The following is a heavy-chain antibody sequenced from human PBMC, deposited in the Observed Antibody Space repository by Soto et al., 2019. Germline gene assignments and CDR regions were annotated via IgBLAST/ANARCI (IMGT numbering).Heavy chain of an antibody. CDR3: ARGENYDIGGRFDY. J-gene: IGHJ4*02. V-gene: IGHV1-69*01. D-gene: IGHD3-9*01. CDR1: GGTFSSYA. CDR2: IIPIFGTA. Sequence: QVQLVQSGAEVKKPGASVKVSCKASGGTFSSYAISWVRQAPGQGLEWMGGIIPIFGTATYAQKVQGRVTVHADEYPGRGYMELSSLRSEDTAVYYCARGENYDIGGRFDYWGQGTLVTVSS.